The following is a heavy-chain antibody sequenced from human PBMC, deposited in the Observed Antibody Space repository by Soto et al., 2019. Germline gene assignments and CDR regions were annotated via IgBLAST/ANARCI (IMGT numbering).Heavy chain of an antibody. CDR1: GFTFSNFV. Sequence: GGSLRLSCAASGFTFSNFVMSWVRQVPGKGLEWVSAITGSGGSAYYADSVKGRFTISRDNSKSTVFLEMSSLGAADTAVYYCAVKLGQKYYRLDVWGQGNTVTVSS. D-gene: IGHD7-27*01. CDR2: ITGSGGSA. V-gene: IGHV3-23*01. CDR3: AVKLGQKYYRLDV. J-gene: IGHJ6*02.